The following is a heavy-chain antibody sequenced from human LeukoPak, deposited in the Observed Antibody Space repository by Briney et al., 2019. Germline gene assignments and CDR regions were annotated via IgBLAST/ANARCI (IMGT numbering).Heavy chain of an antibody. CDR3: ARGPRGTMISFDP. CDR1: GGSISNYY. D-gene: IGHD3-22*01. Sequence: SETLSLTCIVSGGSISNYYWSWIRQPPGKGLEWIGYIFHSGSTDYNPSLKSRVTISIDTSKNQFSLKLSSVTAADTAVYYCARGPRGTMISFDPWGQGTLVTVSS. J-gene: IGHJ5*02. CDR2: IFHSGST. V-gene: IGHV4-59*01.